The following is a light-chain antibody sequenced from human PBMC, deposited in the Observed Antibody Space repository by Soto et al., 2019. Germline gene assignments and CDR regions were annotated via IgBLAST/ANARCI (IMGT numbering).Light chain of an antibody. V-gene: IGKV3-15*01. CDR2: GAS. CDR3: QQYNNWPGYT. Sequence: EIVMTQSPATLSVSPGERATLSCRASQSVSSNLAWYQQKPDQAPRLLIYGASTRATGIPARFSGSGSGTEFTLTISSLRSEDFAVYYCQQYNNWPGYTFGQGTKLEIK. J-gene: IGKJ2*01. CDR1: QSVSSN.